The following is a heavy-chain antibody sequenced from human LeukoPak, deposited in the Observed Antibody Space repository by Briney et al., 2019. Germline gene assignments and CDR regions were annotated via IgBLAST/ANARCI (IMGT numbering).Heavy chain of an antibody. CDR2: ISGSGGST. CDR1: GFTFSSYA. D-gene: IGHD3-10*01. CDR3: AKVQSLMVRGVPLNYYYYYGMDV. V-gene: IGHV3-23*01. Sequence: GGSLRLSCAASGFTFSSYAVSWVRQAPGKGLEWVSAISGSGGSTYYADSVKGRFTISRDNSKNTLYLQMNSLRAEDTAVYYCAKVQSLMVRGVPLNYYYYYGMDVWGQGTTVTVSS. J-gene: IGHJ6*02.